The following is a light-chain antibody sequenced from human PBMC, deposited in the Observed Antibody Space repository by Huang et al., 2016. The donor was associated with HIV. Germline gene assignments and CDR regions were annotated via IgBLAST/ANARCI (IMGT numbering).Light chain of an antibody. V-gene: IGKV1-9*01. Sequence: IQLTQSPPSVSASVGDSVTFTCRASQDITTFLAWYQQKPGKAPQLLISGASTLQNEVPSRFRGSGSGTDFTLTISSLQPEDIATYYCQQLTTYPITFGPGTRLEMK. J-gene: IGKJ5*01. CDR3: QQLTTYPIT. CDR1: QDITTF. CDR2: GAS.